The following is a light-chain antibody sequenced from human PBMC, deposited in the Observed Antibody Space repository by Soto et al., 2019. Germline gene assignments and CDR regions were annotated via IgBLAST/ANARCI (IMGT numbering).Light chain of an antibody. CDR2: SNN. J-gene: IGLJ1*01. V-gene: IGLV1-47*02. CDR3: AAWDDSLSVHYV. CDR1: SSNIGSNY. Sequence: QPVLTQPPSASGTPGQRVTISCSGSSSNIGSNYVYWYQQLPGTAPKLLIYSNNQRPSGVPDRFSGSKSGTSASLAISGLRSEDEADYYCAAWDDSLSVHYVFGTGTKLTVL.